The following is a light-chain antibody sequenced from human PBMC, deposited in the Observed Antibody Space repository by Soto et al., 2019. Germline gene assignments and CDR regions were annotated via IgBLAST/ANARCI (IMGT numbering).Light chain of an antibody. V-gene: IGLV2-11*01. CDR1: SSDFGGYNY. CDR2: DVS. CDR3: YSYAGTFYV. J-gene: IGLJ1*01. Sequence: VLTQPRSVSGSPGQSVTISCTGTSSDFGGYNYVSWYQHHPGKAPKLMIYDVSERPSGVPDRFSGSKSGNTASLTISGLQAEDEADYYYYSYAGTFYVFGTGTKVTVL.